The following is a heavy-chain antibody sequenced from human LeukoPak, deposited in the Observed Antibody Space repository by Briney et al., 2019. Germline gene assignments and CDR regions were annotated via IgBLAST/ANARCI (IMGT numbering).Heavy chain of an antibody. J-gene: IGHJ4*02. D-gene: IGHD6-19*01. Sequence: ASVKVSCKASGYTFTSYDIHWVRQATGQGLEWMGSIDPEDGDTIYAQKFQGRVTMTEDTSTNTAYMELSSLRSEDTAVYYCATGGSGWSYYFDYWGQGTLVTVSS. V-gene: IGHV1-24*01. CDR3: ATGGSGWSYYFDY. CDR2: IDPEDGDT. CDR1: GYTFTSYD.